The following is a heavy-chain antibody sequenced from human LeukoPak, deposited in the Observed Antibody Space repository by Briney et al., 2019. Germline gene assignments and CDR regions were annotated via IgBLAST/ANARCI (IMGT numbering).Heavy chain of an antibody. CDR2: IYYSGST. CDR3: ARASGFYGVGYYGMDV. D-gene: IGHD4-17*01. CDR1: GGSISSYY. V-gene: IGHV4-59*01. Sequence: SETLSLTCTVSGGSISSYYWSWIRQPPGKGLEWTGCIYYSGSTNYNPSLKSRVTISVDTSKNQFSLKLSSVTAADTAVYYCARASGFYGVGYYGMDVWGQGTTVTVSS. J-gene: IGHJ6*02.